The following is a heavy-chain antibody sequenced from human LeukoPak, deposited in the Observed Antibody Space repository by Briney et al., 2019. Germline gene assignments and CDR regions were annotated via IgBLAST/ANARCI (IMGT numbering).Heavy chain of an antibody. CDR3: ARDTDYQLLIDY. Sequence: GGSLRLSCAASGFTFSSYSMNWVRQAPGKGLEWVSFISSSSSSIYYADSVKGRFIISRDNAKNSLCLQMNSLRVEDAAVYYCARDTDYQLLIDYWGQGTLVTVSS. CDR2: ISSSSSSI. J-gene: IGHJ4*02. D-gene: IGHD2-2*01. CDR1: GFTFSSYS. V-gene: IGHV3-21*01.